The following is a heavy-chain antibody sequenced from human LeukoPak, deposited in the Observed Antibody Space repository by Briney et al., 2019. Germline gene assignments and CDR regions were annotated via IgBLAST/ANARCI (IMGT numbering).Heavy chain of an antibody. Sequence: TLSLTCNVSGGSITSHYWSWIRQPPGKALEWLALIYWDDDKRYSPSLKSRLTITKDTSKNQVVLTMTNMDPVDTATYYCAHRQLPPGSSSFDYWGQGTLVTVSS. J-gene: IGHJ4*02. V-gene: IGHV2-5*08. D-gene: IGHD6-13*01. CDR3: AHRQLPPGSSSFDY. CDR2: IYWDDDK. CDR1: GGSITSHYW.